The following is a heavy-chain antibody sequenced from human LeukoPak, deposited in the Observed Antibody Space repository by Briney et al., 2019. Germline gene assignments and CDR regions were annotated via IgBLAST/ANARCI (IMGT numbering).Heavy chain of an antibody. CDR2: ISYDGSNK. Sequence: GGSLRLSCAASGFTFSSYAMHWVRQAPGKGLEWVAVISYDGSNKYYADSVKGRFTISRDNSKNTLYLQMNSLRAEDTAVYYCARDVGAGWELLVFDYWGQGTLVTVSS. CDR3: ARDVGAGWELLVFDY. CDR1: GFTFSSYA. D-gene: IGHD1-26*01. J-gene: IGHJ4*02. V-gene: IGHV3-30*04.